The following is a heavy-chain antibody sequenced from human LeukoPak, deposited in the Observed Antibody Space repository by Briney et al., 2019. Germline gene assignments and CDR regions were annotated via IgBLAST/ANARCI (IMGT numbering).Heavy chain of an antibody. D-gene: IGHD3-22*01. Sequence: GESLKISCKGSGYSFTSYWIGWVRQMPGKGLGWMGIIYPGDSDTRYSPSFQGQVTISADKSISTASLQWSSLQASDTAMYYCARRDYFDSSGSATTFDLWGQGTMVTVSS. V-gene: IGHV5-51*01. CDR3: ARRDYFDSSGSATTFDL. CDR2: IYPGDSDT. J-gene: IGHJ3*01. CDR1: GYSFTSYW.